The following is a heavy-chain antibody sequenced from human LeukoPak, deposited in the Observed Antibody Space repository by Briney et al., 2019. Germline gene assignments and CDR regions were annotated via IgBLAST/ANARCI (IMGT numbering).Heavy chain of an antibody. V-gene: IGHV1-2*02. J-gene: IGHJ4*02. CDR2: INPNSGGT. CDR1: GYTFTGYY. CDR3: ARGGYYDSSGYYYPFDS. D-gene: IGHD3-22*01. Sequence: GASVKVSCKASGYTFTGYYMHWVRQAPGQGLEWMGWINPNSGGTNSAQKFQGRVTMTRDTSISTAYMELSRLRSDDTAVYYCARGGYYDSSGYYYPFDSGGQGPLVTVSS.